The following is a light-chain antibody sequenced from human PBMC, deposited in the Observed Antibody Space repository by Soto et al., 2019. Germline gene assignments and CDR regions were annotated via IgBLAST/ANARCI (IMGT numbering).Light chain of an antibody. CDR2: GAS. V-gene: IGKV3-15*01. Sequence: ETLLTQSPATLSVSPGERVTLSCRASQSVRDXLAWYQQKPGQAPRLLIYGASTRAPGIPDRFSGSGFGTEFSLTISSLQSEDFAVYYCQQHNDWPPSTFGQGTKLDIK. CDR1: QSVRDX. CDR3: QQHNDWPPST. J-gene: IGKJ2*01.